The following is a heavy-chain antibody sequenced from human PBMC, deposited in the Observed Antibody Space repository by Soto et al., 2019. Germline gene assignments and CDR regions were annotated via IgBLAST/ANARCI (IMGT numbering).Heavy chain of an antibody. J-gene: IGHJ5*02. CDR1: GYSFTSYW. D-gene: IGHD6-6*01. Sequence: GESLKISCKGSGYSFTSYWIGWVRQMPGKGLEWMGIIYPGDSDTRYSPSFQGQVTISADKSISTAYLQWSSLKASDTAMYYCARRLGSSSWGNWFDPXGQGTLVTVSS. V-gene: IGHV5-51*01. CDR2: IYPGDSDT. CDR3: ARRLGSSSWGNWFDP.